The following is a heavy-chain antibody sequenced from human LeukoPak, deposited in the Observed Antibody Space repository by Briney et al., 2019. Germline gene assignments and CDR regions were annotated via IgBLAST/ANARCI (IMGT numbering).Heavy chain of an antibody. Sequence: GGSLRLSCAASGFIFSTYWMHWVRQAPGKGLVWVSRINSDGSSTSYADSVKGRFTISRDNAKNTLYLQMNSLRAEDTAVYYCARVGYHDAFDIWGQGTMVTVSP. CDR1: GFIFSTYW. V-gene: IGHV3-74*01. CDR3: ARVGYHDAFDI. CDR2: INSDGSST. D-gene: IGHD5-18*01. J-gene: IGHJ3*02.